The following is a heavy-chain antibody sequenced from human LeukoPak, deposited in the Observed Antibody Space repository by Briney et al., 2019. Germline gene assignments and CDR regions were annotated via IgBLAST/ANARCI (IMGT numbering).Heavy chain of an antibody. D-gene: IGHD6-13*01. CDR3: AASQFDAAADYNWFDP. Sequence: AASVKVSCKASGGTFSSYAISWVRQAPGQGLEWMGGIIPIFGTANYAQKFQGRVTITTDESTSTAYMELSSLRSEDTAVYYCAASQFDAAADYNWFDPWGQGTLVTVSS. V-gene: IGHV1-69*05. CDR2: IIPIFGTA. CDR1: GGTFSSYA. J-gene: IGHJ5*02.